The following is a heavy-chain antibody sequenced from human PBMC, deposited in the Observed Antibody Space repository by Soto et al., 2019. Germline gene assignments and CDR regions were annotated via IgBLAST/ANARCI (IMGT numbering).Heavy chain of an antibody. Sequence: ASVKFTCKASGYTFTSYGISWVRQAPGQGLEWMGWISAYNGNTNYAQKLQGRVTMTTDTSTSTAYMELRSLRSDDTAVYYCARVSVEQLAPHPWGQGTLVTVSS. D-gene: IGHD6-13*01. CDR2: ISAYNGNT. V-gene: IGHV1-18*04. CDR1: GYTFTSYG. J-gene: IGHJ5*02. CDR3: ARVSVEQLAPHP.